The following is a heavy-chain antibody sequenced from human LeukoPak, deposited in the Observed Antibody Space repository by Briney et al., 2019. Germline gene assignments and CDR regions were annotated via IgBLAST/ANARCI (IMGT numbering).Heavy chain of an antibody. V-gene: IGHV3-11*04. D-gene: IGHD2-2*01. CDR3: ARVAGYCSTTSCYGYYFDS. CDR1: GFTFSNYY. J-gene: IGHJ4*02. CDR2: ITSSGSAI. Sequence: PGGSLRLSCAASGFTFSNYYMTWIRQAPGKGLEWVSYITSSGSAIYYADSVKGRFTISRDNAKNSLYLQMNSLRAEDTAVYYCARVAGYCSTTSCYGYYFDSWGQGTLVTVSS.